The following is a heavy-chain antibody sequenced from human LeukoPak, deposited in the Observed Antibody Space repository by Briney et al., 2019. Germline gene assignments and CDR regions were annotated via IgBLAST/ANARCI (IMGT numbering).Heavy chain of an antibody. J-gene: IGHJ4*02. CDR2: INHSGST. V-gene: IGHV4-34*01. Sequence: SETLSLTCAVSGGSFSGYYWSWIRQPPGKGLEWVWEINHSGSTNYNPSLKSRVTISVDTSKNQFSLKLSSVTAADTAVYYCAREDVVVVAAGYYFDYWGQGTLVTVSS. D-gene: IGHD2-15*01. CDR3: AREDVVVVAAGYYFDY. CDR1: GGSFSGYY.